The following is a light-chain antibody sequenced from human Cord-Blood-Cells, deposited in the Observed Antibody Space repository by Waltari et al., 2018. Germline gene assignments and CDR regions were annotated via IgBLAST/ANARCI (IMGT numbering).Light chain of an antibody. CDR1: QSVLYSSNNKNY. CDR3: QQYYSTPYT. V-gene: IGKV4-1*01. Sequence: DIVMTQSPDSLAVSLGERATINCKSSQSVLYSSNNKNYLAWYQQKPGQPPKLLIFWASTRVYGVPDRFSGSGSGTDVTRTSSSLQAEDVAVYYCQQYYSTPYTFDQGTKLEIK. CDR2: WAS. J-gene: IGKJ2*01.